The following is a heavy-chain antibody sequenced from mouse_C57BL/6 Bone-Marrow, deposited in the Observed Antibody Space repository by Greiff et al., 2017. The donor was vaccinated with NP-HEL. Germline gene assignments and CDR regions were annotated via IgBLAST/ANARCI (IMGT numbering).Heavy chain of an antibody. CDR3: ARYYGSSYYFDY. V-gene: IGHV1-80*01. Sequence: QVQLQQSGAELVKPGASVKISCKASGYAFSSYWMNWVKQRPGKGLEWIGEIYPGGGDNHYNENFKGKATLTADKSSSTAYMHLRSLTSEDSAVYFCARYYGSSYYFDYWGQGTTLTVSS. CDR2: IYPGGGDN. CDR1: GYAFSSYW. D-gene: IGHD1-1*01. J-gene: IGHJ2*01.